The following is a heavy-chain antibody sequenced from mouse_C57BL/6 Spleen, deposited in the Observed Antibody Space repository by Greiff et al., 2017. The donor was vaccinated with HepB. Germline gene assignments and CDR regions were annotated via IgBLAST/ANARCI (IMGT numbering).Heavy chain of an antibody. CDR1: GYAFSSYW. V-gene: IGHV1-80*01. Sequence: QVQLQESGAELVKPGASVKISCKASGYAFSSYWMNWVKQRPGKGLEWIGQIYPGDGDTNYNGKFKGKATLTADKSSSTAYMQLSSLTCEDSAVYFCARSPDYYARDYWGQGTSVTVSS. J-gene: IGHJ4*01. CDR2: IYPGDGDT. CDR3: ARSPDYYARDY.